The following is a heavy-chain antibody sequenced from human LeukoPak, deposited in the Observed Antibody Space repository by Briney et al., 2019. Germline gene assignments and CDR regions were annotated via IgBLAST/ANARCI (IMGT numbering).Heavy chain of an antibody. CDR2: INPNGGGT. J-gene: IGHJ4*02. CDR3: ARDCSTVHLASD. D-gene: IGHD4-11*01. Sequence: GASVKVSCKASGYTFTGYYMHWVRQAPGQGLEWMGWINPNGGGTNYAQKFQGRVTMTRDTSISTAYMELSRLRSDDTAVYYCARDCSTVHLASDWGQGTLVTVSS. CDR1: GYTFTGYY. V-gene: IGHV1-2*02.